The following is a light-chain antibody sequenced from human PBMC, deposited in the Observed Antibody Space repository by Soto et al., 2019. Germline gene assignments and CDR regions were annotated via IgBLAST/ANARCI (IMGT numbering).Light chain of an antibody. Sequence: QSALTQPASVSGSPGQSITISCTGTSGDVGSYNLVSWYQQHPDKAPKLILYEGTQRPSGVSDRFSGSKSGNTASLTISGRQAEDEADYYCCSYAGSSTWVFGGGTKLTVL. CDR2: EGT. V-gene: IGLV2-23*01. CDR1: SGDVGSYNL. J-gene: IGLJ3*02. CDR3: CSYAGSSTWV.